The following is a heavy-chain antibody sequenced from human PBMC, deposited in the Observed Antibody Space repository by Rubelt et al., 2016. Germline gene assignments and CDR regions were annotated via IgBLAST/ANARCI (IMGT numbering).Heavy chain of an antibody. J-gene: IGHJ4*02. CDR1: GFTFSSYE. V-gene: IGHV3-48*03. D-gene: IGHD5-12*01. Sequence: EVQLVESGGGLVQPGGSLRLSRAASGFTFSSYEMNWVRQAPGKGLEWGSYISSSGSTIYYADSVKGRFTISRDNAKHSLYLQMNSLRAEATAVYYCARSDIVATITDYWGQGTLVTVSS. CDR2: ISSSGSTI. CDR3: ARSDIVATITDY.